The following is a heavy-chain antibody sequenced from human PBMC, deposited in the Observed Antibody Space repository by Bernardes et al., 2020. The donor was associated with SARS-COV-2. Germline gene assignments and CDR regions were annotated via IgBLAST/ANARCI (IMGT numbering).Heavy chain of an antibody. D-gene: IGHD1-26*01. V-gene: IGHV1-24*01. CDR1: GYTLTEFS. J-gene: IGHJ6*02. CDR3: ATPPNSGRWVDV. CDR2: FDPEHGKI. Sequence: ASVKVSCKVSGYTLTEFSMHWVRQAPGKGLEWLGGFDPEHGKINYAQKFQERVTITSDMSTSTVYMELSSLRSEDTAVYYCATPPNSGRWVDVWGQGTTVTVSS.